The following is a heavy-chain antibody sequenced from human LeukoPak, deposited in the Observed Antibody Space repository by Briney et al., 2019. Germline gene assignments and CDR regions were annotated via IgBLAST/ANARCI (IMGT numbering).Heavy chain of an antibody. CDR1: GFTFSAFG. V-gene: IGHV3-30*02. CDR2: IRFDSSNK. CDR3: AKEPLDS. Sequence: PGGSLRLSCAASGFTFSAFGMHWVRQAPGKGLEWVAFIRFDSSNKYYSNSMKGRLTISRVNSKNTVYLQMDNLRPEDTSVYYCAKEPLDSWGRGTLVTVTS. J-gene: IGHJ4*02.